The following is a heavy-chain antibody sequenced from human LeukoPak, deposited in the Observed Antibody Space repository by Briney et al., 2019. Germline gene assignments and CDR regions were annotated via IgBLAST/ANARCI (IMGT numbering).Heavy chain of an antibody. CDR3: ASGSYYASFDY. D-gene: IGHD2-2*01. CDR1: GGSFSGYY. Sequence: SETLSLTCAVYGGSFSGYYWSWIRQPPGKGLEWIGYIYYSGSTNYNPSLKSRVTISVDTSKNQFSLKLSSVTAADTAVYYCASGSYYASFDYWGQGTLVTVSS. J-gene: IGHJ4*02. V-gene: IGHV4-59*01. CDR2: IYYSGST.